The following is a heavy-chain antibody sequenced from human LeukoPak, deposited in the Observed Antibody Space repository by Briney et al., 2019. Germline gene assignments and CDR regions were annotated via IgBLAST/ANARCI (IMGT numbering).Heavy chain of an antibody. J-gene: IGHJ4*02. CDR3: ARSIEYYYDSSGLCFDY. D-gene: IGHD3-22*01. V-gene: IGHV4-38-2*02. CDR1: GYSISSGYY. CDR2: IYHSGST. Sequence: PSETLSLTCTVSGYSISSGYYWGWIRQPPGKGLEWIGSIYHSGSTYYNPSLKSRVTISVDTSKNQFSLKLSSVTAADTAVYYCARSIEYYYDSSGLCFDYWGQGTLVTVSS.